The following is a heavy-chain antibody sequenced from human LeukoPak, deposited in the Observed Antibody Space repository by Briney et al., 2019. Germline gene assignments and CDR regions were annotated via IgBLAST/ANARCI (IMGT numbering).Heavy chain of an antibody. J-gene: IGHJ3*02. CDR2: IKSKTDGGTT. V-gene: IGHV3-15*01. Sequence: KAGGSLRLSCAASGFTFSNAWMSWVRQAPGKGLEWVGRIKSKTDGGTTDYAAPVKGRFTISRDDSKNTLYLQMNSLKTEDTAVYYCTTEPRFGDDWDAFDIWGQGTMVTVSS. CDR3: TTEPRFGDDWDAFDI. CDR1: GFTFSNAW. D-gene: IGHD3-10*01.